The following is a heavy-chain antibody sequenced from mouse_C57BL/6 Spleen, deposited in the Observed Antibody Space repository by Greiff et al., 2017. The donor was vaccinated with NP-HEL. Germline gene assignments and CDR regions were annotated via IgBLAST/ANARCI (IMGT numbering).Heavy chain of an antibody. D-gene: IGHD2-2*01. CDR3: ARRASTMVTTGYFDV. V-gene: IGHV1-76*01. J-gene: IGHJ1*03. CDR2: IYPGSGNT. CDR1: GYTFTDYY. Sequence: QVQLQQSGAELVRPGASVKLSCKASGYTFTDYYINWVKQRPGQGLEWIARIYPGSGNTYYNEKFKGKATLTAEKSSSTAYMLLSSLTSEDSAVYFCARRASTMVTTGYFDVWGTGTTVTVSS.